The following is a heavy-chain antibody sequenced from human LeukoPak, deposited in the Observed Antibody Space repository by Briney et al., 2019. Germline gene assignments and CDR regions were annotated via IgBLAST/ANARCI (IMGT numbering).Heavy chain of an antibody. D-gene: IGHD3-22*01. V-gene: IGHV3-23*01. Sequence: GGSLRLSCAASGFTFSSYGMSWVRQAPGKGLEWVSAISGSGGSTYYADSVKGRFTISRDNSKNTLYLQMNSLRAEDTAVYYCAKDPPKYYYDSSGYYMDVWGKGTTVTISS. J-gene: IGHJ6*03. CDR2: ISGSGGST. CDR1: GFTFSSYG. CDR3: AKDPPKYYYDSSGYYMDV.